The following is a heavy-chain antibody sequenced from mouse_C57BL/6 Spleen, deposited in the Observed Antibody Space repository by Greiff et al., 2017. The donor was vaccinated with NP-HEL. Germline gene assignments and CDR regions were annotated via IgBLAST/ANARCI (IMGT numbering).Heavy chain of an antibody. V-gene: IGHV5-17*01. CDR3: ARNGNYYAMDY. D-gene: IGHD2-1*01. Sequence: VQVVESGGGLVKPGGSLKLSCAASGFTFSDYGMHWVRQAPEKGLEWVAYISSGSSTIYYADTVKGRFTISRDNAKNTLFLQMTSLRSEDTAMYYCARNGNYYAMDYWGQGTSVTVSS. CDR2: ISSGSSTI. CDR1: GFTFSDYG. J-gene: IGHJ4*01.